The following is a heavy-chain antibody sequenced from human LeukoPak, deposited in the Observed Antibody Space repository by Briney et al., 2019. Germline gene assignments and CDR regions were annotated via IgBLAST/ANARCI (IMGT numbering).Heavy chain of an antibody. J-gene: IGHJ3*02. CDR3: ARDTVGATGDAFDI. V-gene: IGHV3-21*01. CDR1: GFTFSSYS. D-gene: IGHD1-26*01. CDR2: ISSSSSYI. Sequence: PGGSLRLSCAASGFTFSSYSMNWVRQAPGKGLEWVSSISSSSSYIYYADSVKGRFTISRDNAKNSLYLQMNSLRAEDTAVYYCARDTVGATGDAFDIWGRGTMVTVSS.